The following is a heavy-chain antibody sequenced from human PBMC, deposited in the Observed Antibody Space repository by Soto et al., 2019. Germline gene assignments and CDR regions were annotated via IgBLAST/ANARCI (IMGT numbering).Heavy chain of an antibody. Sequence: ASVKVSCKVSGYTLTELSMHWVRQAPGKGLEWMGGFDPEDGETIYAQKFQGRVTMTEDTSTDTAYMGLSSLRSEDTAVYYCATELLYCSSTSCYAVWGQGTLVTVSS. J-gene: IGHJ4*02. V-gene: IGHV1-24*01. CDR1: GYTLTELS. CDR3: ATELLYCSSTSCYAV. D-gene: IGHD2-2*01. CDR2: FDPEDGET.